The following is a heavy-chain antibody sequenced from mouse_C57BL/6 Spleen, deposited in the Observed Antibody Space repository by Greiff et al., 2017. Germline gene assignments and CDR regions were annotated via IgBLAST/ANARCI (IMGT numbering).Heavy chain of an antibody. CDR1: GYTFTDYY. CDR2: IYPGSGNT. D-gene: IGHD1-2*01. J-gene: IGHJ3*01. CDR3: AREGVLRPWFAY. V-gene: IGHV1-76*01. Sequence: VQLQQSGAELVRPGASVKLSCKASGYTFTDYYINWVKQRPGQGLEWIARIYPGSGNTYYNEKFKGKATLTAEKSSSTAYMQLSSLTSEDSAVYFCAREGVLRPWFAYWGQGTLVTVSA.